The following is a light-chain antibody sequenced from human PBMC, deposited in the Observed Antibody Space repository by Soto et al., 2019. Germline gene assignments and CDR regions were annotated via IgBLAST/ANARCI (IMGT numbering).Light chain of an antibody. J-gene: IGKJ2*01. CDR3: QQSDSTPYT. Sequence: DIQMTQSPSSLSGSVGDRVTISCRASQSISNYLNWYQQKPGKAPNLLIYDASSLLSGVPSRFSGSGSGTDFTLTISSLQPEDFSIYYCQQSDSTPYTFGQGTKLEIK. CDR1: QSISNY. CDR2: DAS. V-gene: IGKV1-39*01.